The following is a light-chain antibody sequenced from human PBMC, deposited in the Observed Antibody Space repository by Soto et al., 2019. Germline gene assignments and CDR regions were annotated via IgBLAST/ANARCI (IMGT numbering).Light chain of an antibody. J-gene: IGLJ1*01. CDR2: STS. Sequence: QSVLTQPPSASGTPGQIVAISCSGSSSNIGSNTVTWYQQLPGTAPKLLIYSTSQRSSGVPGRFFGSKSGASASLSISGLQSEDEADYYCAAWDDRLDVYVFGTWTKVTVL. CDR1: SSNIGSNT. V-gene: IGLV1-44*01. CDR3: AAWDDRLDVYV.